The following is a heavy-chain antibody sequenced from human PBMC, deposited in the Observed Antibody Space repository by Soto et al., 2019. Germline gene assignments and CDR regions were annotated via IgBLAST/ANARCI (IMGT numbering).Heavy chain of an antibody. J-gene: IGHJ4*02. V-gene: IGHV3-66*01. CDR1: GITVSSKF. Sequence: GGSLRLSCAASGITVSSKFMIWVRQAPGKGLEWVSFLYSGGSTYYADSVKGRFTISRDDSKNTLYLQMNSLRAEDTAVYYCASRPGVLDPPEMLPLDYCGPGTLVTVSS. CDR3: ASRPGVLDPPEMLPLDY. D-gene: IGHD3-3*02. CDR2: LYSGGST.